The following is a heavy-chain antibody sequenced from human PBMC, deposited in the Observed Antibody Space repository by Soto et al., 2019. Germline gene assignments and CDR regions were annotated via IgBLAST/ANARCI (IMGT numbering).Heavy chain of an antibody. D-gene: IGHD3-3*01. J-gene: IGHJ6*02. CDR1: GGTFSSYA. V-gene: IGHV1-69*13. CDR3: AIWSGPYYYYSGMDV. CDR2: IIPIFGTA. Sequence: SVKVSCKDSGGTFSSYAISWVRQAPGQGLEWMGGIIPIFGTANYAQKFQGRVTITADESTSTAYMELSSLRSEDTAVYYCAIWSGPYYYYSGMDVWGQGTTVTVSS.